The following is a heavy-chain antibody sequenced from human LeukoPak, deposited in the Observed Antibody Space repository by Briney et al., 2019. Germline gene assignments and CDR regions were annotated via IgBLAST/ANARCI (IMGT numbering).Heavy chain of an antibody. D-gene: IGHD1-20*01. V-gene: IGHV3-15*07. CDR3: STLTSRGLSDS. CDR2: IKSKADGETI. Sequence: GGSLRLSCAASGFTFTNAWMNWVRQAPGKGLEWVGRIKSKADGETIDYAAPVKGRFTFSRDDSRNMLYLQMNSLKSEDTAVYYCSTLTSRGLSDSWGQGTLVTVSS. J-gene: IGHJ4*02. CDR1: GFTFTNAW.